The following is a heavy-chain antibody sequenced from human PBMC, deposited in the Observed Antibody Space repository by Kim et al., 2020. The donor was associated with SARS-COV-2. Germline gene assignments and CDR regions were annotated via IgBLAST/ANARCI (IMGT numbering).Heavy chain of an antibody. CDR1: GGTFSSYA. D-gene: IGHD3-9*01. V-gene: IGHV1-69*13. CDR2: IIPIFGTA. Sequence: SVKVSCKASGGTFSSYAISWVRQAPGQGLEWMGGIIPIFGTANYAQKFQGRVTITADESTSTAYMELSSLRSEDTAVYYCARSLTGYTPYYYYYGMDVWGQGTTVTVSS. CDR3: ARSLTGYTPYYYYYGMDV. J-gene: IGHJ6*02.